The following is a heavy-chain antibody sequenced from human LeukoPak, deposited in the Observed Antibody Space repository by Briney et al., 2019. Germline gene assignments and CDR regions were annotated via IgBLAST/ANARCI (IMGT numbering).Heavy chain of an antibody. CDR3: ARVNHPIYCSSTSCYADY. D-gene: IGHD2-2*01. Sequence: PGGSLRLSCAASGFTFSSYAMSWVRQAPGKGLEWVSAISGSGGSTYYADSVKGRFTISRDNSKNTLYLQMNSLRAEDTAVYYCARVNHPIYCSSTSCYADYWGQGTLVTVSS. CDR2: ISGSGGST. J-gene: IGHJ4*02. V-gene: IGHV3-23*01. CDR1: GFTFSSYA.